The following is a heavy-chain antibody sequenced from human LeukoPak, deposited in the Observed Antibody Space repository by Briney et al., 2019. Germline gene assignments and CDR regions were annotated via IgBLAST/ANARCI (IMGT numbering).Heavy chain of an antibody. CDR1: GYTFTSYG. CDR3: AREAMTNWGAPTYWYFDL. J-gene: IGHJ2*01. Sequence: ASVKVSCKASGYTFTSYGISWVRQAPGQGLEWMGWISAYNGNTNYAQKLQGRVTMTTDTSTSTAYMELRSLRSDDTAVYYCAREAMTNWGAPTYWYFDLWGRGTLVTVSS. CDR2: ISAYNGNT. V-gene: IGHV1-18*01. D-gene: IGHD7-27*01.